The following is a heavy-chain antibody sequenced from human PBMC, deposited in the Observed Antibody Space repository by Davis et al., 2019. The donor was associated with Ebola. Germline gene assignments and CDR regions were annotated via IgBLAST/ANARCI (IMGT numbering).Heavy chain of an antibody. CDR2: INPSGGST. J-gene: IGHJ6*02. CDR3: ARPPHIAAAAKVEYYYYGMDV. Sequence: ASVKVSCKASGYTFTSYYMHWVRQAPGQGLEWMGIINPSGGSTSYAQKFQGRVTMTRDTSTSTVYMELSSLRSEDTAVYYCARPPHIAAAAKVEYYYYGMDVWGQGTTVTVSS. CDR1: GYTFTSYY. V-gene: IGHV1-46*01. D-gene: IGHD6-13*01.